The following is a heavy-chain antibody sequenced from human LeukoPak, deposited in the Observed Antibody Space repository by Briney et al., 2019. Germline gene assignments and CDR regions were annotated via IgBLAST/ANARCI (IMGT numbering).Heavy chain of an antibody. D-gene: IGHD3-22*01. CDR2: IRSSSSTI. CDR3: ARFGYYYDSSGYYNVFDI. CDR1: GFTFSSYS. J-gene: IGHJ3*02. V-gene: IGHV3-48*04. Sequence: PGGSLRLSCAASGFTFSSYSMNWVRQAPGKGLEWVSYIRSSSSTIYYADSVKGRFTISRDNAKNSLYLQMNSLRAEDTAVYYCARFGYYYDSSGYYNVFDIWGQGTMVTVSS.